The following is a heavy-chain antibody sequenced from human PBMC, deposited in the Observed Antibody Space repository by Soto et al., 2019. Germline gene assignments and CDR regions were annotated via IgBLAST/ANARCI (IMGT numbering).Heavy chain of an antibody. V-gene: IGHV3-23*01. CDR2: VSIGGST. CDR3: VKEPDV. CDR1: GFTFSSYA. J-gene: IGHJ6*02. Sequence: GGSLRLSCAASGFTFSSYAMGWVRQGPGKGLEWVAVVSIGGSTHYADSVRGRFTISRDNSKNTVFLQMNSLSADDTALYYCVKEPDVWGQGISVTVSS.